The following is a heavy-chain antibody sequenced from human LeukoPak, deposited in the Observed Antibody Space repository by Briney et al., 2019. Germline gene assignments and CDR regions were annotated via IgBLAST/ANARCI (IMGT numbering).Heavy chain of an antibody. V-gene: IGHV3-23*01. CDR1: GFTFSNHA. J-gene: IGHJ4*02. CDR3: ARGCSSTSCPSDY. Sequence: GGSLRLSCVASGFTFSNHAMTWVRQAPGKGLEWVSAISANGVDTFYAPSVKGRFTISRDNAKNTLYLQMNSLRAEDTAVYYCARGCSSTSCPSDYWGQGTLATVSS. D-gene: IGHD2-2*01. CDR2: ISANGVDT.